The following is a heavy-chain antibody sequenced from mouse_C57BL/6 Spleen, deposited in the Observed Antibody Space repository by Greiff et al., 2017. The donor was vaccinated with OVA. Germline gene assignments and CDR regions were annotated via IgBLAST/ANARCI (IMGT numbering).Heavy chain of an antibody. CDR3: ARGDWYFDV. CDR2: INPSNGGT. CDR1: GYTFTSYW. V-gene: IGHV1-53*01. Sequence: QVQLQQPGTELVKPGASVKLSCKASGYTFTSYWMHWATQSPIQYVECIGNINPSNGGTNYNEKFKSKATLTVDKSSSTAYMQLSSLTSEDSAVYYCARGDWYFDVWGTGTTVTVSS. J-gene: IGHJ1*03.